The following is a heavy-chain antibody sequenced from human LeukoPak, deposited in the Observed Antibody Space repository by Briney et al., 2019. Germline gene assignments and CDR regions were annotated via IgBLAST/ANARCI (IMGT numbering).Heavy chain of an antibody. J-gene: IGHJ5*02. V-gene: IGHV4-34*01. D-gene: IGHD6-13*01. CDR3: ARGLQAYSSSWYALVNWFDP. CDR2: INHSGST. Sequence: SETLSLTCAVYGGSFSGYFWSWIRQAPGKGLEWIGEINHSGSTNYSPSLKSRVTISVDTSRKQFSLKLSSVTAADTAVYYCARGLQAYSSSWYALVNWFDPWGQGTLVTVSS. CDR1: GGSFSGYF.